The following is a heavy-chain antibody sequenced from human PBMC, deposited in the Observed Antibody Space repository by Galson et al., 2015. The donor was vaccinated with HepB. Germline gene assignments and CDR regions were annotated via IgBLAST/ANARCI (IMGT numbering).Heavy chain of an antibody. J-gene: IGHJ5*02. CDR2: IDPSDGST. Sequence: SVKVSCKASGYTFVNYHIHWVRQAPGQGLEWMRIIDPSDGSTIYSQKFQGRLTMTRDTSTSTVYMELSSLRYEDTAVYYCARVQFDNSGYHPWGLGTLVTVSS. CDR3: ARVQFDNSGYHP. V-gene: IGHV1-46*01. CDR1: GYTFVNYH. D-gene: IGHD3-22*01.